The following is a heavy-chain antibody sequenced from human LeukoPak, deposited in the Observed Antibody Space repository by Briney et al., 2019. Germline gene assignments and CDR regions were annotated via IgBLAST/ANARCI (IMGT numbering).Heavy chain of an antibody. CDR3: AKAPLLWFGEYYFDY. V-gene: IGHV3-23*01. CDR1: GFTFSSYA. CDR2: ISGSGGST. D-gene: IGHD3-10*01. Sequence: GGSLRLSCAASGFTFSSYAMSWVRQAPGKGLEWVSAISGSGGSTYYADSVKGRFTISRDNSKNTLYLQMNSLRDEDTAVYYCAKAPLLWFGEYYFDYWGQGTLVTVSS. J-gene: IGHJ4*02.